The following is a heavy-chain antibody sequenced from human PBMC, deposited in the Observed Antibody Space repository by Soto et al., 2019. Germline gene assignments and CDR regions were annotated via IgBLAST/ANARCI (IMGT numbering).Heavy chain of an antibody. CDR2: VSAYNGNT. V-gene: IGHV1-18*01. Sequence: QVQLVQSGPEVKKPGASVKVSCKGSGYTFSNYGVTWVRQAPGQGLERLGWVSAYNGNTDYAQKYENRATMTIDTSTNTAYWELRGLTPDDKVVYYCGRTMRCEPLLYWGQGTL. CDR1: GYTFSNYG. D-gene: IGHD2-8*01. CDR3: GRTMRCEPLLY. J-gene: IGHJ4*02.